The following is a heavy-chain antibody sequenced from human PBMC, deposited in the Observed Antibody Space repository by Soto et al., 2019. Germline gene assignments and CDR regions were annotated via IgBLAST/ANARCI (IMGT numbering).Heavy chain of an antibody. CDR2: INPNSGGT. D-gene: IGHD6-13*01. CDR3: ARAAAVNYYYGMDV. Sequence: GASVKVSCKASGYTFTGYYMHWVRQAPGQGLEWMGWINPNSGGTNHAQKFQGWVTMTRDTSISTAYMELSRLRSDDTAVYYCARAAAVNYYYGMDVWGQGTTVTVSS. V-gene: IGHV1-2*04. J-gene: IGHJ6*02. CDR1: GYTFTGYY.